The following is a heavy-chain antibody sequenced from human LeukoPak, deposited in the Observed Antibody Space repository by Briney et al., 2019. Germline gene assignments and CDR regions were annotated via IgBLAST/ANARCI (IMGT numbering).Heavy chain of an antibody. CDR2: ISGSGGST. V-gene: IGHV3-23*01. CDR1: GFTFSSYS. D-gene: IGHD6-13*01. CDR3: AQTAGYGPFDY. J-gene: IGHJ4*02. Sequence: GGSLRLSCAASGFTFSSYSMNWVRQAPGKGLEWVSAISGSGGSTYYADSVKGRFTISRDNSKNTLYLQMNSLRAEDTAVYYCAQTAGYGPFDYWGQGTLVTVSS.